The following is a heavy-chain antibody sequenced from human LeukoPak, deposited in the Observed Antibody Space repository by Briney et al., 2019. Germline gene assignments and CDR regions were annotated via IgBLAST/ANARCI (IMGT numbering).Heavy chain of an antibody. CDR1: GGSISSTY. J-gene: IGHJ4*02. CDR3: ARLYYESSGYWVFDY. D-gene: IGHD3-22*01. Sequence: SETLSLTCTVSGGSISSTYWSWIRQPPGKGLEYIGYIYHSGSTNYNPSLKSRVTISLDTSKNQFSLRLSSVTAAGTAVYYCARLYYESSGYWVFDYWGQGTLVAVSS. CDR2: IYHSGST. V-gene: IGHV4-59*08.